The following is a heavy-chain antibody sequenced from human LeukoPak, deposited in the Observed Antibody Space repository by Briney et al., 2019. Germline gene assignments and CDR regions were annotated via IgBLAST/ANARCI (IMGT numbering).Heavy chain of an antibody. V-gene: IGHV4-39*02. Sequence: PSETLSLTCTVSGGSISSSSYYWGWIRQPPGKGLEWIGSIYYSGSTYYNPSLKSRVTISVDTSKNQFSLKLSSVTAADTAVYYSVRDEDDYNAFDIWGQGTMVTVSS. D-gene: IGHD5-24*01. CDR3: VRDEDDYNAFDI. CDR1: GGSISSSSYY. CDR2: IYYSGST. J-gene: IGHJ3*02.